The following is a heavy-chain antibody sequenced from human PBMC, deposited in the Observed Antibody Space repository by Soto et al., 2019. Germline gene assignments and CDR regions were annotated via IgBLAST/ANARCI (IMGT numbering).Heavy chain of an antibody. CDR1: GYTFTSYA. CDR3: ARDTVFAVWIPGGIRWFGP. J-gene: IGHJ5*02. V-gene: IGHV1-3*01. CDR2: INAGNGNT. D-gene: IGHD3-16*01. Sequence: ASVKVSCKASGYTFTSYAMHWVRQAPGQRLEWMGWINAGNGNTKYSQKFQGRVTITRDTSASTAYMELSSLRSEDTAVYYCARDTVFAVWIPGGIRWFGPRGKGTLGTVSS.